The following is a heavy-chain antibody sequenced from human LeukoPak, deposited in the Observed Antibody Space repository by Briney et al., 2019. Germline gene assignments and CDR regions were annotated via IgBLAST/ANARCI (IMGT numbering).Heavy chain of an antibody. CDR3: AKDYSGSYYALDY. V-gene: IGHV3-23*01. J-gene: IGHJ4*02. CDR2: ISGSGGRT. CDR1: EFTFGTYA. D-gene: IGHD1-26*01. Sequence: GGSLRLSCAASEFTFGTYAMSWVRQAPGKGLEWVSTISGSGGRTYYADSVKGRFTISRDNSKNTLYLQMNSLRAEDAAVYFCAKDYSGSYYALDYWGQGTLVTVSS.